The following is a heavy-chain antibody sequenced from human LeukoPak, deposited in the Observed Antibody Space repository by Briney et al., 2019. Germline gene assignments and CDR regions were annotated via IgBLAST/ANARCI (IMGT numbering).Heavy chain of an antibody. J-gene: IGHJ4*02. Sequence: SQTLSLTCTVSGGSISSGGYYWSWIRQHPGKGLEWIGYIYYSGSTYYNPSLKSRVTISVDTSKNQFSLKLSSVTAADTAVYYCASPAPRQIGSGYYRLDYWGQGTLVTVSS. CDR2: IYYSGST. CDR1: GGSISSGGYY. D-gene: IGHD3-22*01. V-gene: IGHV4-31*03. CDR3: ASPAPRQIGSGYYRLDY.